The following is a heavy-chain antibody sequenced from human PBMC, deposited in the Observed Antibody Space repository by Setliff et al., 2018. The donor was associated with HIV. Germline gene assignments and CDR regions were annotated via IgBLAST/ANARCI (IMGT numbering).Heavy chain of an antibody. CDR2: MYYRGST. D-gene: IGHD2-21*02. CDR3: ARGGAFCGRDSCYYLDY. V-gene: IGHV4-39*07. CDR1: GGSISSSGYY. J-gene: IGHJ4*02. Sequence: PSETLSLTCTVSGGSISSSGYYWGWIRQPPGKGLEWIGNMYYRGSTYYNPSLKSRVIISVDTSKNQFSLKLSSVTAADTAVYFCARGGAFCGRDSCYYLDYWGQGNPVTVSS.